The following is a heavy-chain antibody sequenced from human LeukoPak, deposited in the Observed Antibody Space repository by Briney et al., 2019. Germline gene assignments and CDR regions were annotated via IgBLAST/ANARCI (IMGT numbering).Heavy chain of an antibody. CDR2: IYYSGST. CDR1: GRSISSYY. V-gene: IGHV4-59*01. CDR3: AREKSSGPDGYYYYGMDV. J-gene: IGHJ6*02. Sequence: SAEPLSLTCTVSGRSISSYYGSWTRQTPGKGLEWIGYIYYSGSTNYNHSLKSRVTISVDTSKNQFSLKLSSVTAADTPVYYCAREKSSGPDGYYYYGMDVWGQGTTVTVSS. D-gene: IGHD6-19*01.